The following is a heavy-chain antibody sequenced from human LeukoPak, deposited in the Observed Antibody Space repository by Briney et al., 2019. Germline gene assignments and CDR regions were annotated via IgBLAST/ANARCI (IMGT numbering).Heavy chain of an antibody. V-gene: IGHV3-7*01. CDR2: INEDGSED. CDR3: VRGLATIDY. Sequence: GGSLRLSCATSGFNFISYWVTWVRQAPGKGLECVANINEDGSEDFYVDSVKGRFTISRDNTKNSLYLQMNSRRAEDTALYYCVRGLATIDYWGQGTLVTVSS. D-gene: IGHD5-12*01. CDR1: GFNFISYW. J-gene: IGHJ4*02.